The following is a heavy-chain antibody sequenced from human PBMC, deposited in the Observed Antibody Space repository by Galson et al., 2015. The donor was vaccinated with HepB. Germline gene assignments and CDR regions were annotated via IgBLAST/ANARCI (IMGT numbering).Heavy chain of an antibody. CDR2: ISAGSTST. Sequence: SLRLSCAASGFTFSSYGMSWVRQAPGKGLEWVSDISAGSTSTYYADSVKGRFTISRDNSKNTLYLQMSSLRVEDTAVYYCAKRGPYYEDWGQGTLVTVSS. V-gene: IGHV3-23*01. CDR1: GFTFSSYG. D-gene: IGHD3-16*01. CDR3: AKRGPYYED. J-gene: IGHJ4*02.